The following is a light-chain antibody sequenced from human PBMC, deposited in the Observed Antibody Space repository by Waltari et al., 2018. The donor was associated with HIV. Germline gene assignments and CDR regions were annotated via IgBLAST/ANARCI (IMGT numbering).Light chain of an antibody. CDR3: SVWDVTLNGLV. Sequence: QSLLTQSPSASGTPGQRVNISCFGTSSNIERRPVNCYQHFPGTPPRLVIFRNTERPSGVPDRFSGSKSGTSASLAISGLHSQDEADYYCSVWDVTLNGLVFGGGTRLTVL. CDR2: RNT. CDR1: SSNIERRP. J-gene: IGLJ2*01. V-gene: IGLV1-44*01.